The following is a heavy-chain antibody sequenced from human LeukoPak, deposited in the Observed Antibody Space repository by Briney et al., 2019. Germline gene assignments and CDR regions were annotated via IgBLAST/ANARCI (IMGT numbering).Heavy chain of an antibody. D-gene: IGHD6-19*01. CDR2: IYYSGST. CDR3: AMRPTGQWLVDDAFEI. V-gene: IGHV4-30-4*01. Sequence: PSETLSLTCTVSGGSISSGDYYWSWIRQPPGKGLEWIGYIYYSGSTYYNPSLKSRVTISVDTSKNQFSLKLSSVTAADTAVYYCAMRPTGQWLVDDAFEIWGQGTMVIVSS. CDR1: GGSISSGDYY. J-gene: IGHJ3*02.